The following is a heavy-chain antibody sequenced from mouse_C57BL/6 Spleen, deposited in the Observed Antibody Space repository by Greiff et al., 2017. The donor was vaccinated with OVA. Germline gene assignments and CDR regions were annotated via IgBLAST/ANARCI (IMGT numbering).Heavy chain of an antibody. J-gene: IGHJ4*01. CDR2: IYPSDSET. CDR1: GYTFTSYW. V-gene: IGHV1-61*01. CDR3: AREDYSNSLYYAMDY. D-gene: IGHD2-5*01. Sequence: VQLQQPGAELVRPGSSVKLSCKASGYTFTSYWMDWVKQRPGQGLEWIGNIYPSDSETHYNQKFKDKATLTVDKSSSTAYMQLSSLTSEDSAVYYCAREDYSNSLYYAMDYWGQGTSVTVSS.